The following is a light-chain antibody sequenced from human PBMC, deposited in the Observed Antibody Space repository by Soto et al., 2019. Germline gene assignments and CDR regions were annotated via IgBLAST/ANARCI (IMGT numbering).Light chain of an antibody. V-gene: IGLV2-14*03. CDR1: SSDVGGYKY. CDR3: SSYTCTNTQV. Sequence: QSALAQPASVSGSPGQSITISCTGTSSDVGGYKYVSWYQQHPGKAPKLLIYEVTNRPSGVSNRFSGSKSGNTASVTISGLQAEDEADYYCSSYTCTNTQVFGTGTKVTVL. CDR2: EVT. J-gene: IGLJ1*01.